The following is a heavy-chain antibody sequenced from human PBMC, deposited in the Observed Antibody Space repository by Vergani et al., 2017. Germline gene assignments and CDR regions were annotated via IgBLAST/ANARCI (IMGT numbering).Heavy chain of an antibody. V-gene: IGHV3-33*01. CDR2: TWYDGNNK. Sequence: QVQLVESGGGVVQPGRSLRLSCAASGFTFNQYGMHWVRQAPGKGLEWVAVTWYDGNNKQYADPVKGRFTISRDNSNSTMYLQMNSLRDEDTGVYYCARDLRLLYNRFDPWGQGTLVTVSS. D-gene: IGHD1-14*01. CDR3: ARDLRLLYNRFDP. J-gene: IGHJ5*02. CDR1: GFTFNQYG.